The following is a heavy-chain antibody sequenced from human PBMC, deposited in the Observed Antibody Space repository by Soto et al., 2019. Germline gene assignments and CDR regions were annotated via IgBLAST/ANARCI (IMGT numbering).Heavy chain of an antibody. V-gene: IGHV4-34*01. CDR1: GGSFSGYY. Sequence: SETLSLTGAVYGGSFSGYYSSWIRQPPGKGLEWIGEINHSGSTNYNPSLKSRVTISVDTSKNQFSRKLSSVTAADTAVYYWARGNWVYYYYGMDVWGQGTTVTVSS. CDR2: INHSGST. CDR3: ARGNWVYYYYGMDV. D-gene: IGHD1-1*01. J-gene: IGHJ6*02.